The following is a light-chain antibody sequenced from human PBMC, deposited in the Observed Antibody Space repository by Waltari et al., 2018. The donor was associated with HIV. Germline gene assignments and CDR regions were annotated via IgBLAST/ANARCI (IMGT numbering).Light chain of an antibody. V-gene: IGLV1-40*01. CDR3: TAYGNLLRGLWV. Sequence: QSLLTQPPSVSGTPGQRITISCTGNKSNIGPGHDVNWYRQVPGTAPKLLILSKQKRALGVPDRFIGAKSTKSGGLAISGSQADDETDYSLTAYGNLLRGLWVFGGG. CDR1: KSNIGPGHD. CDR2: SKQ. J-gene: IGLJ3*02.